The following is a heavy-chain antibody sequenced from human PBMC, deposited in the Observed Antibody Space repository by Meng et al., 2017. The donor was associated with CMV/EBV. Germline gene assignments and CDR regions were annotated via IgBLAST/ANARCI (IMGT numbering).Heavy chain of an antibody. D-gene: IGHD1-1*01. V-gene: IGHV3-74*01. Sequence: GGSLRLSCAASGFTFSSYWMHWVRQAPGKGLVWVSRINSDGSSTSYADSVKGRFTISRDNAKNTLYLQMNSLRAEDTAVYYCARSTRAWNAYFDYWGQGTRVTVSS. CDR1: GFTFSSYW. CDR3: ARSTRAWNAYFDY. CDR2: INSDGSST. J-gene: IGHJ4*02.